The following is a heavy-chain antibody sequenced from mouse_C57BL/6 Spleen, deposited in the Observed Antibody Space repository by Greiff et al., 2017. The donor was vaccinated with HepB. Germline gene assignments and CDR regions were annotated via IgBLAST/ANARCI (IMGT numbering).Heavy chain of an antibody. Sequence: QVQLQQPGAELVMPGASVKLSCKASGYTFTSYWMHWVKQRPGQGLEWIGEIDPSDSYTNYNQKFKGKSTLTVDNSSSTAYMQLSSLTSEDSAVYYCATGTFAYWGQGTLVTVSA. D-gene: IGHD4-1*01. V-gene: IGHV1-69*01. CDR2: IDPSDSYT. CDR3: ATGTFAY. CDR1: GYTFTSYW. J-gene: IGHJ3*01.